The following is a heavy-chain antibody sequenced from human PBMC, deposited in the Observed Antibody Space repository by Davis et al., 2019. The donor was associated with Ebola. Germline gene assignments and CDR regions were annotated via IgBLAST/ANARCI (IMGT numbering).Heavy chain of an antibody. D-gene: IGHD3-9*01. CDR2: ISHSGSP. J-gene: IGHJ5*02. CDR1: GFTFSSYW. CDR3: ARGSVYYDILTGYFWFDP. Sequence: ESLKISCAASGFTFSSYWMHWVRQAPGKGLEWIGEISHSGSPNYNPSLKSRVTISVDTSKNQFSLKLSSVPAADTAVYYCARGSVYYDILTGYFWFDPWGQGTLVTVSS. V-gene: IGHV4-34*01.